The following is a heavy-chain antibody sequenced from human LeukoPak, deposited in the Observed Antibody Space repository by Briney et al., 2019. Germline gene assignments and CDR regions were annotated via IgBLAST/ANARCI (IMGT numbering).Heavy chain of an antibody. Sequence: ASVKVSCKASGYTFTDYYLHWVRQAPGQGLEWMGWINPNTGATDYAQNFQGRVAMTRDTSISTAYMDLSRLRSDDTAVYYCARAAFYFDSSGHSPDFDYWGRGTLVTVSS. CDR2: INPNTGAT. V-gene: IGHV1-2*02. CDR3: ARAAFYFDSSGHSPDFDY. D-gene: IGHD3-22*01. CDR1: GYTFTDYY. J-gene: IGHJ4*02.